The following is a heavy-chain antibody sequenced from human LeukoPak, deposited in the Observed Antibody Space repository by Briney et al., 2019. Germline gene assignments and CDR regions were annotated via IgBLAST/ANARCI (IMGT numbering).Heavy chain of an antibody. D-gene: IGHD3-22*01. Sequence: KPSETLSLTCAVYGGSFSGYYLSWIRQPPGKGLEWIGEINHSGSTNYNPSLKSRVTISVDTSKNQFSLKLSSVTAADTAVYYCARGVSSGYYYEWVDPWGQGTLVTVSS. CDR2: INHSGST. J-gene: IGHJ5*02. V-gene: IGHV4-34*01. CDR1: GGSFSGYY. CDR3: ARGVSSGYYYEWVDP.